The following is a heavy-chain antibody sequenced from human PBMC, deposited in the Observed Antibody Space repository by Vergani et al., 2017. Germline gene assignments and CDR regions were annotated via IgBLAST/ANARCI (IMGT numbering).Heavy chain of an antibody. CDR3: AKGRVAVPGIDDY. CDR1: GFTFSSYA. V-gene: IGHV3-23*01. J-gene: IGHJ4*02. CDR2: VSGSGGST. Sequence: EVQLLESGGGLVQPGGSLRLSCAASGFTFSSYAMSWVRQAPGKGLEWVSAVSGSGGSTYYADSVKGRFTISRDNSKNTLYLQMNSLRAEDTAVYYCAKGRVAVPGIDDYWGQGTLVTVSS. D-gene: IGHD6-19*01.